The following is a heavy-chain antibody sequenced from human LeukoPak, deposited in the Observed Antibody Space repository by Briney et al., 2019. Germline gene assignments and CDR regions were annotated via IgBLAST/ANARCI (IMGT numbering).Heavy chain of an antibody. Sequence: GGSLRLSCVASGFTFSRHGMNWVRQAPGKGLEWVSGISPSGDIKYYVDSVKGRFTVSRDNSKDTLYLQINSLRDEDTAVYYCAKDDAWLQYNDWGQGTLVTVSS. CDR3: AKDDAWLQYND. J-gene: IGHJ4*02. D-gene: IGHD5-24*01. CDR1: GFTFSRHG. V-gene: IGHV3-23*01. CDR2: ISPSGDIK.